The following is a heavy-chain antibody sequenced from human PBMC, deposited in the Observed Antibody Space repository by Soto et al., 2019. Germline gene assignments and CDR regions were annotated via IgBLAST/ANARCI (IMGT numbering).Heavy chain of an antibody. D-gene: IGHD3-10*01. J-gene: IGHJ6*02. CDR2: ISAYNGNT. CDR3: ARLMRSRYYYGSGSYYKKGGGRYDYYYGMDV. V-gene: IGHV1-18*01. CDR1: GGTFSSYA. Sequence: ASVKVSCKASGGTFSSYAISWVRQAPGQGLEWMGWISAYNGNTNYAQKLQGRVTMTTDTSTSTAYMELSSLRSEDTAVYYCARLMRSRYYYGSGSYYKKGGGRYDYYYGMDVWGQGTTVTVSS.